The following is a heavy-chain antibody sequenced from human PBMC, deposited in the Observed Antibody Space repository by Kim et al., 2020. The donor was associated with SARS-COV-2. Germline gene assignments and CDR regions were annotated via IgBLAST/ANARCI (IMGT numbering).Heavy chain of an antibody. CDR2: ISGSGGST. CDR3: AKXLGWRXLVVYGMDV. CDR1: GFTFSSYA. V-gene: IGHV3-23*01. D-gene: IGHD6-13*01. J-gene: IGHJ6*02. Sequence: GGSLRLSCAASGFTFSSYAMSWVRQAPGKGLEWVSAISGSGGSTYYADSVKGRFXISXDNSKNTLXXQMNSLRAEDTAVYYCAKXLGWRXLVVYGMDVWGQGXTVTVSS.